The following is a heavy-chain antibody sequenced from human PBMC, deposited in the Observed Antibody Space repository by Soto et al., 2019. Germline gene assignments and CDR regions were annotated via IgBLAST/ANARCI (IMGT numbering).Heavy chain of an antibody. CDR1: GFTFSTYW. CDR2: INSDASHT. CDR3: VSDGPCINTTCYGTWFDP. D-gene: IGHD2-2*01. J-gene: IGHJ5*02. Sequence: GGSLRLSCAASGFTFSTYWMHWIRQVPGKGLEWVSRINSDASHTYYADSVKGRFTISRDNAKNTLHLEMNSLRAEDTAVYYCVSDGPCINTTCYGTWFDPWGQGTLVTAPS. V-gene: IGHV3-74*01.